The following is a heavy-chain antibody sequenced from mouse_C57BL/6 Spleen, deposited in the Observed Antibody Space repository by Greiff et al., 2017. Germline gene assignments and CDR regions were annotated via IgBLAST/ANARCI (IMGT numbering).Heavy chain of an antibody. CDR3: ARHGPHYDGGFAY. Sequence: VKLMESGPGLVAPSQSLSITCTVSGFSLTSYGVHWVRQPPGKGLEWLVVIWSDGSTTYNSALKSRLSISKDNSKSQVFLKMNSLQTDDTAMYYWARHGPHYDGGFAYWGQGTLVTVSA. D-gene: IGHD1-2*01. CDR1: GFSLTSYG. V-gene: IGHV2-6-1*01. J-gene: IGHJ3*01. CDR2: IWSDGST.